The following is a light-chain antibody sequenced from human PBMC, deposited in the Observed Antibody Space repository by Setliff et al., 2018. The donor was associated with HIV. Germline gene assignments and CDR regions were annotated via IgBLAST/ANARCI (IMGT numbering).Light chain of an antibody. J-gene: IGLJ1*01. Sequence: SYELTQPPSVSVAPGKTARITCGGNNIGSKSVHWCQQKPGQAPVLVVYDDNDRPSGIPERFSGSNSGNTAILTISRVEAGDEADYYCQVWDSSSDHHVFGTGTKVTVL. CDR3: QVWDSSSDHHV. V-gene: IGLV3-21*03. CDR2: DDN. CDR1: NIGSKS.